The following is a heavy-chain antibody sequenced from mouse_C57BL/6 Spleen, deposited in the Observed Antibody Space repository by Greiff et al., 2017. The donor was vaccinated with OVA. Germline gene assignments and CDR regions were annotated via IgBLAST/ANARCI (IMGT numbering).Heavy chain of an antibody. CDR3: ARDRGWDFDY. J-gene: IGHJ2*01. CDR1: GFTFSSYA. V-gene: IGHV5-4*01. Sequence: EVKLVESGGGLVKPGGSLKLSCAASGFTFSSYAMSWVRQTPEKRLEWVATISDGGSYTYYPDNVKGRFTISRDNAKNNLYLQMSHLKSEDTAMYYCARDRGWDFDYWGQGTTLTVSS. CDR2: ISDGGSYT. D-gene: IGHD3-3*01.